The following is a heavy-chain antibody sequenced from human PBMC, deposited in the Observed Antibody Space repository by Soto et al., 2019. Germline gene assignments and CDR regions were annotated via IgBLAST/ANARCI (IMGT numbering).Heavy chain of an antibody. D-gene: IGHD2-15*01. CDR2: ISYDGSNK. CDR1: GFTFSSYG. J-gene: IGHJ4*02. Sequence: PGGSLRLSCAASGFTFSSYGMHWVRQAPGKGLEWVAVISYDGSNKYYADSVKGRFTISRDNSKNTLYLQMNSLRAEDTAVYYCARDLRYCSGGSCGTLDHWGQGTLVTVSS. CDR3: ARDLRYCSGGSCGTLDH. V-gene: IGHV3-30*03.